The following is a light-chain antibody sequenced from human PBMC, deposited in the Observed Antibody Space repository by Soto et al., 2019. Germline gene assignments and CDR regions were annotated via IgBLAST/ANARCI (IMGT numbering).Light chain of an antibody. CDR2: GAS. Sequence: ETVMSKSAATLSVSPGERATLSWRASQSVSSYLAWYQQKPGQSPRLLISGASTRAAGIPARVRCGGSGTELTRTFGIFQSEDFAIYFCQQYYYWLRTFGEGTKVDIK. V-gene: IGKV3-15*01. CDR1: QSVSSY. CDR3: QQYYYWLRT. J-gene: IGKJ1*01.